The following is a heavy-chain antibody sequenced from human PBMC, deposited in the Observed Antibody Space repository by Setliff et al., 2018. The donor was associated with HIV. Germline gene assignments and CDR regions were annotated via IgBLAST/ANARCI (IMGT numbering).Heavy chain of an antibody. CDR1: EYTFTIYY. J-gene: IGHJ3*02. D-gene: IGHD1-26*01. CDR2: INPRGGVT. V-gene: IGHV1-46*01. Sequence: ASVKVSCKASEYTFTIYYIHWVRQALGQGFEWMGIINPRGGVTTYSQNFQGRVTMTRDTSTSTIYMELSSLRSEDTAVYYCARYRPNHPQNAFDIWGQGTVVTVSS. CDR3: ARYRPNHPQNAFDI.